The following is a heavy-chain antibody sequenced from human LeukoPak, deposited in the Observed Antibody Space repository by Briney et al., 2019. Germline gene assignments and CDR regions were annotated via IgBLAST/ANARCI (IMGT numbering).Heavy chain of an antibody. J-gene: IGHJ4*02. V-gene: IGHV1-2*02. CDR3: ARDNDSRDPPHFDY. CDR1: GYTFTGYY. CDR2: INPNSGGT. Sequence: GASVKVSCKTSGYTFTGYYMHWVRQAPGQGLEWMGWINPNSGGTNYAQRFQGRVTITRDTSASTAYMELSSLRSEDTAVYYCARDNDSRDPPHFDYWGQGTLVTVSS. D-gene: IGHD3-16*01.